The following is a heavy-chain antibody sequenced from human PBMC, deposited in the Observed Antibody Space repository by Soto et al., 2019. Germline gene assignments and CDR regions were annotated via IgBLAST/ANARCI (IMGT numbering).Heavy chain of an antibody. CDR3: ARLITMIVVVITSPMGWFDP. CDR2: IYYSGST. CDR1: GGSINSSSYY. D-gene: IGHD3-22*01. V-gene: IGHV4-39*01. Sequence: TSETLSLTCTVSGGSINSSSYYWGWIRQPPGKGLEWIGSIYYSGSTYYNPSLKSRVTISVDTSKNQLSLKLSSVTAADTAVYYCARLITMIVVVITSPMGWFDPWGQGTLVTVSS. J-gene: IGHJ5*02.